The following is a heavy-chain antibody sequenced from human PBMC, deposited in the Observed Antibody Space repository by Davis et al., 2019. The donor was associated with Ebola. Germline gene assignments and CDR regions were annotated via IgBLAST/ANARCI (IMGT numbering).Heavy chain of an antibody. CDR3: ARTLGN. CDR1: GFTFSAYE. J-gene: IGHJ4*02. CDR2: IDRDSATV. V-gene: IGHV3-48*03. D-gene: IGHD2/OR15-2a*01. Sequence: GGSLRLSCVASGFTFSAYEMNWVRQGPGKGLEWISYIDRDSATVYNTDSVKGRFTISRDNAKNSLYLQMNSLRAEDTAVYYCARTLGNWGQGTLVTVSS.